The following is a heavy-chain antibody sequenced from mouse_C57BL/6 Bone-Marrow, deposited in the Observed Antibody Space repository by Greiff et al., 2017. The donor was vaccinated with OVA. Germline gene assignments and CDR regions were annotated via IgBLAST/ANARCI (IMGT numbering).Heavy chain of an antibody. Sequence: VKLMESGAEVVRPGASVKLSCKASGYTFTDYYINWVKQRPGQGLEWIARIYPGSGNTYYNEKFKGKATLTAEKSSNTAYMQLSSLTSEDSAVYFCARDEGYCFERWGQGTTLTVSS. D-gene: IGHD2-3*01. CDR1: GYTFTDYY. V-gene: IGHV1-76*01. CDR3: ARDEGYCFER. J-gene: IGHJ2*01. CDR2: IYPGSGNT.